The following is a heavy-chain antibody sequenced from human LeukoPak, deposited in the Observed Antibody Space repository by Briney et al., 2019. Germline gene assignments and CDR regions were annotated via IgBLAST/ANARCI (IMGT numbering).Heavy chain of an antibody. V-gene: IGHV1-2*02. CDR1: GYSFTGHY. CDR2: INPNSGGT. J-gene: IGHJ4*02. Sequence: GASVKVSCKASGYSFTGHYMHWVRQAPGQGLEWMGWINPNSGGTNYAQKFRGRVTMTRDTSINTAYMELSSLRSDDTALYYCARDATGPRTVTFDHWGQGTLVTVSS. CDR3: ARDATGPRTVTFDH. D-gene: IGHD4-11*01.